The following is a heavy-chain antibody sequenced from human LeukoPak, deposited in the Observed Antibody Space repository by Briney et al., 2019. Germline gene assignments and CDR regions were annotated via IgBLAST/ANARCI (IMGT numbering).Heavy chain of an antibody. CDR3: TRDVSGSYYDY. CDR2: IWSDGGDK. CDR1: GFTFNLYG. D-gene: IGHD1-26*01. Sequence: GGSLRLSCATSGFTFNLYGMHWVRQAPGKGLEWVAVIWSDGGDKYYADSVKGRFAISRDNSKNMLYLQMNSLRAEDTAVYYCTRDVSGSYYDYWGQGTLVTVSS. J-gene: IGHJ4*02. V-gene: IGHV3-33*01.